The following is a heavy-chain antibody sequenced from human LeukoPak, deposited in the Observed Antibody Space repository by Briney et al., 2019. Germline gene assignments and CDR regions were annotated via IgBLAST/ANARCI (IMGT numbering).Heavy chain of an antibody. CDR1: GFTFSGFW. CDR2: INSDGSEG. CDR3: ARSSYSSSSSV. Sequence: GGSLRLSCAVSGFTFSGFWMSWSRQAPGKGLEWVASINSDGSEGYYADVVKGRFTISRDNAKNSLHLQINSLRAEDTAVYHCARSSYSSSSSVWGQGTMVTVSS. J-gene: IGHJ3*01. V-gene: IGHV3-7*03. D-gene: IGHD6-6*01.